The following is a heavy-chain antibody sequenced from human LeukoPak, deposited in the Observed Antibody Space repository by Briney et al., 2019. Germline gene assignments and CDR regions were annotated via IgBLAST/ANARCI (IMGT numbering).Heavy chain of an antibody. D-gene: IGHD1-26*01. J-gene: IGHJ4*02. CDR3: ARGRRYSGSYSLGY. V-gene: IGHV1-8*01. CDR1: GYTFTGYD. Sequence: EASVKVSCKASGYTFTGYDINWVRQATGQGLEWMGWMNPNSGNTGYAQKFQGRVTMTRNTSISTAYMELSSLRSEDTAVYYCARGRRYSGSYSLGYWGQGTLVTVSS. CDR2: MNPNSGNT.